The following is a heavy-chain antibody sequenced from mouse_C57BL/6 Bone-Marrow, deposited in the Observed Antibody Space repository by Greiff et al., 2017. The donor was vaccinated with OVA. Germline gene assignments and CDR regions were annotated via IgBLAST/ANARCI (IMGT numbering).Heavy chain of an antibody. Sequence: EVHLVESGPGLVKPSQSLSLTCSVTGYSITSGYYWNWIRQFPGNKLEWMGYISYDGSNNYNPSLKNRISITRDTSKNQFFLKLNSETTEDTATYYCAGGIYYDYGGGFAYWGQGTLVTVSA. V-gene: IGHV3-6*01. J-gene: IGHJ3*01. CDR3: AGGIYYDYGGGFAY. CDR2: ISYDGSN. CDR1: GYSITSGYY. D-gene: IGHD2-4*01.